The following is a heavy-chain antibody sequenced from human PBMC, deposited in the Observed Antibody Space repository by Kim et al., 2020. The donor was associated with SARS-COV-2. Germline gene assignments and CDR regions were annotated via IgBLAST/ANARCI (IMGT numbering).Heavy chain of an antibody. V-gene: IGHV4-34*01. J-gene: IGHJ4*02. Sequence: SETLSLTCAVYGGSFSGYYWSWIRQPPGKGLEWIGEINHSGSTNYNPSLKSRVTISVNTSKNQFSLKLSSVTAAETAVYYCARGRITMVRGASFYYWGQG. D-gene: IGHD3-10*01. CDR1: GGSFSGYY. CDR3: ARGRITMVRGASFYY. CDR2: INHSGST.